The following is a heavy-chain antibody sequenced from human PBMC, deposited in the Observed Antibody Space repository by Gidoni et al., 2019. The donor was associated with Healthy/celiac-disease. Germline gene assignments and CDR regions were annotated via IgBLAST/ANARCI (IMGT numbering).Heavy chain of an antibody. CDR2: IYYSGST. D-gene: IGHD3-22*01. V-gene: IGHV4-39*07. J-gene: IGHJ4*02. CDR1: GGSISSSSYY. CDR3: ARDSIRYDSSGKKIDY. Sequence: QLQLQESGPGLVKPSETLSLTCTVSGGSISSSSYYWGWIRQPPGKGLEWIGIIYYSGSTYYNPSLKSRVTISVDTSKNQFSLKLSSVTAADTAVYYCARDSIRYDSSGKKIDYWGQGTLVTVSS.